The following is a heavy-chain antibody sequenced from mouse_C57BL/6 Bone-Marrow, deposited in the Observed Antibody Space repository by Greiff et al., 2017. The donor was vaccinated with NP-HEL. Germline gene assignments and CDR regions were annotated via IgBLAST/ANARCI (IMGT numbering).Heavy chain of an antibody. CDR3: TTLESHYYDYEDY. Sequence: VQLQQSGAELVRPGASVKLSCTASGFNIKDDYMHWVKQRPEQGLEWIGWIDPENGDTEYASKFQGTATITADTSSNTAYLQLSSLTSEDTAVYYCTTLESHYYDYEDYWGQGTTLTVSS. CDR2: IDPENGDT. V-gene: IGHV14-4*01. CDR1: GFNIKDDY. D-gene: IGHD2-4*01. J-gene: IGHJ2*01.